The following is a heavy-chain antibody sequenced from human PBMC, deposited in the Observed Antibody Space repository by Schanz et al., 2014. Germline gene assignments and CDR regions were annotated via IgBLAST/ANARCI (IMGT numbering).Heavy chain of an antibody. J-gene: IGHJ4*02. CDR2: ISDSGDST. CDR1: GFTFSRYW. Sequence: EVHLLESGGGLVQPGGSLRLSCAASGFTFSRYWMQWVRQAPGKGLEWVSDISDSGDSTHYADSVKGRFTISRDNAKNSLFLQMNSLSAEDTAVYYCAKVAPAATYLDSWGLGTLVTVSS. D-gene: IGHD2-2*01. CDR3: AKVAPAATYLDS. V-gene: IGHV3-48*04.